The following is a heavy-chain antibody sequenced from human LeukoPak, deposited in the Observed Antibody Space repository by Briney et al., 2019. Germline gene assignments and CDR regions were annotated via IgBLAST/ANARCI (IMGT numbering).Heavy chain of an antibody. J-gene: IGHJ5*02. CDR3: ARTLITFGGVTWFDP. D-gene: IGHD3-16*01. CDR2: IYYSGST. CDR1: GGSISSSSYY. V-gene: IGHV4-39*07. Sequence: SETLSPTCTVSGGSISSSSYYWGWIRQPPGKGLEWIGSIYYSGSTYYNPSLKSRVTISVDTSKNQFSLKLSSVTAADTAVYYCARTLITFGGVTWFDPWGQGTLVTVSS.